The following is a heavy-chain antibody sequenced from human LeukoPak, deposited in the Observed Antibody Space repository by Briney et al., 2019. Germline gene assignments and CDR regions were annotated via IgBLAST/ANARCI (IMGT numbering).Heavy chain of an antibody. J-gene: IGHJ4*02. CDR2: ISAYNGNT. CDR3: AKGSGSSCYSPCDY. V-gene: IGHV1-18*01. Sequence: GASVKVSCKASGYTFTSYGISWVRQAPGQGLEWMGWISAYNGNTNYAQKLQGRVTMTTDTSTSTAYVELRSLRSDDTAVYYCAKGSGSSCYSPCDYWGQGILVTVSS. D-gene: IGHD2-15*01. CDR1: GYTFTSYG.